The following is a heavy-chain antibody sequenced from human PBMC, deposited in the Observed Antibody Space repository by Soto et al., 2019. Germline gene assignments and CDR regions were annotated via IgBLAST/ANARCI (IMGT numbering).Heavy chain of an antibody. J-gene: IGHJ6*02. Sequence: EVQLVESGGGLVKPGGARRLSCAASGVTFSSDSMNWVRQAPVKGLEWVSSISSSSSYIYYADSVKGRFTISRDNAKKSLYLQMTSLRAEDTAVYYCARDSSSSGYYYYYGMDVWGQGTTVTVSS. CDR2: ISSSSSYI. CDR3: ARDSSSSGYYYYYGMDV. CDR1: GVTFSSDS. D-gene: IGHD6-6*01. V-gene: IGHV3-21*01.